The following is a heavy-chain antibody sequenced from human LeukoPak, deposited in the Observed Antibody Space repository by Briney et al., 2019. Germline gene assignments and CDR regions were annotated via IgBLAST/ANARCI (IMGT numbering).Heavy chain of an antibody. CDR1: GGTFSSYA. J-gene: IGHJ4*02. V-gene: IGHV1-69*04. CDR3: ARESMAYCGGDCYRDFDY. CDR2: IIPILGIA. Sequence: GASVKVSCKASGGTFSSYAISWVRQAPGQGLEWMGRIIPILGIANYAQKFQGRVTITADKSTSTAYMELSSLRSEDTAVYYCARESMAYCGGDCYRDFDYWGRGTLVTVSS. D-gene: IGHD2-21*01.